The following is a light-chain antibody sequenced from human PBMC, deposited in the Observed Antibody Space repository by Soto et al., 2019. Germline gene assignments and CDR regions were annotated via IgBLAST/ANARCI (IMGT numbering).Light chain of an antibody. CDR2: DVF. CDR1: QSITYW. Sequence: IQMTQSPSSLSASVGDRVTITCRASQSITYWLAWYQQKPGRAPKLLIYDVFNLQSGVPSRFSGSGSGTEFTLTISSLQPDDSATYYCQQYHSFSFTFGQGTRLEIK. CDR3: QQYHSFSFT. J-gene: IGKJ5*01. V-gene: IGKV1-5*01.